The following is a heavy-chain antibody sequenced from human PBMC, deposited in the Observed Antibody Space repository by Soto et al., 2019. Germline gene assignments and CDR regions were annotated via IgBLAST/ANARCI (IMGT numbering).Heavy chain of an antibody. CDR2: IYHSGST. Sequence: PXETLSLTCAVAGCSISSSNWWSWVRQPPVKGLEWIGEIYHSGSTNYNPSLKSRVTISVDKSKNQFSLKLSSVTAADTAVYYCARGGNPAYYYGMDVWGQGTTVTVSS. D-gene: IGHD3-16*01. J-gene: IGHJ6*02. CDR1: GCSISSSNW. CDR3: ARGGNPAYYYGMDV. V-gene: IGHV4-4*02.